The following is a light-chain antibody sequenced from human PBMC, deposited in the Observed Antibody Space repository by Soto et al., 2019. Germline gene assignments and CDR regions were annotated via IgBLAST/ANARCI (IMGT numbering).Light chain of an antibody. CDR2: DAF. J-gene: IGKJ4*01. V-gene: IGKV3-11*01. CDR3: QQHSSWPLT. CDR1: QSVRSD. Sequence: IELTQSPSTLSFSPGERATPSCRASQSVRSDLAWYRQKPGQAPRLLIYDAFNRAPGIPARFSGSGSGTDFTLTVSSLEPEDFAVYYCQQHSSWPLTFGGGTKVDIK.